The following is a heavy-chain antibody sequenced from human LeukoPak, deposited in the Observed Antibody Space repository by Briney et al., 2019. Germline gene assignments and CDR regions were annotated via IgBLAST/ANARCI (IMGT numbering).Heavy chain of an antibody. J-gene: IGHJ4*02. D-gene: IGHD6-13*01. CDR1: GFTFSSYW. V-gene: IGHV3-74*01. Sequence: PGGSLRLSCAASGFTFSSYWMHWVRHAPGKGLVWVSRINSDGSSTSYADSVKGRFTISRDNSKNTLYLQMNSLRAEDTAVYYCAKDRIASSSWYFDYWGQGTLVTVSS. CDR3: AKDRIASSSWYFDY. CDR2: INSDGSST.